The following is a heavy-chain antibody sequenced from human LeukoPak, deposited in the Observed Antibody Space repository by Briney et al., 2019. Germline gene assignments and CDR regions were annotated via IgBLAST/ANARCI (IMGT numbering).Heavy chain of an antibody. CDR1: GFTFSNYW. CDR3: ARRHASTSRDY. V-gene: IGHV3-7*01. D-gene: IGHD2-2*01. Sequence: GGSLRLSCAASGFTFSNYWMSWVRHAPGKGREWVTNIKQDGSDKYYVDSVKGRFTISRDNAKNSLYLQMNSLRAEDTAVYYCARRHASTSRDYWGQGTLVTVSS. J-gene: IGHJ4*02. CDR2: IKQDGSDK.